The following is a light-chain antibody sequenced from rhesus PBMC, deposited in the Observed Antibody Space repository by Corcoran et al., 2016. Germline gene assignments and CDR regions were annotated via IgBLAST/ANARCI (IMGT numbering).Light chain of an antibody. Sequence: DIQMTQSPSSLSASVGDTVTITCRASQGISSYLAWYQQKPGKAPKLLIDKASTLQSGVPSRLSGRGSGTYVTLTISSLEPEDVGVYYCQQYSNWPLTFGGGTKVELK. V-gene: IGKV1-25*01. CDR3: QQYSNWPLT. J-gene: IGKJ4*01. CDR1: QGISSY. CDR2: KAS.